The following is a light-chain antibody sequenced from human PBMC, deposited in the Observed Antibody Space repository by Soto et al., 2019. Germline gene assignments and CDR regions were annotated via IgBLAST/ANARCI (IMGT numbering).Light chain of an antibody. CDR2: DVS. CDR1: SSDVGGYNY. Sequence: QSVLTQPASVSGSPGQSITVSCTGTSSDVGGYNYVSWYQQHPGKAPKVMIYDVSKRPSGVSNRFSGSKSGNTASLTISGLQAEDEADYYCNSYTSSSTLPYVFGPGTKLTVL. J-gene: IGLJ1*01. CDR3: NSYTSSSTLPYV. V-gene: IGLV2-14*01.